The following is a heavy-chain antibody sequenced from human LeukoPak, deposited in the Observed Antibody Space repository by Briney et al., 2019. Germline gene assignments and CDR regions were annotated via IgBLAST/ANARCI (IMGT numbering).Heavy chain of an antibody. D-gene: IGHD2-15*01. Sequence: GGSLRLSCAAPGFTVSTNYMSWVRQAPGKGLEWGSIIYSGGSTYYTDCVKGRFTISRHNPKNKLYLQMNNLRAEDTGVYFCARDLRDCRGSDGNDYWGQGTLVTVSS. CDR2: IYSGGST. J-gene: IGHJ4*02. CDR1: GFTVSTNY. V-gene: IGHV3-53*01. CDR3: ARDLRDCRGSDGNDY.